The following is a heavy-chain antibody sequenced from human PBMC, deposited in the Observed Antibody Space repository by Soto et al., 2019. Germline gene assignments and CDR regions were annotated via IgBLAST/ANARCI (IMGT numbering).Heavy chain of an antibody. D-gene: IGHD2-2*01. CDR1: GGSISSSSYY. V-gene: IGHV4-39*07. CDR3: AREGDPYCSSTSCYDSYYYYGMDV. J-gene: IGHJ6*02. CDR2: IYYSGST. Sequence: SETLSLTCTVSGGSISSSSYYWGWIRQPPGKGLEWIGSIYYSGSTNYNPSLKSRVTISVDTSKNQFSLKLSSVTAADTAVYYCAREGDPYCSSTSCYDSYYYYGMDVWGQGTTVTVSS.